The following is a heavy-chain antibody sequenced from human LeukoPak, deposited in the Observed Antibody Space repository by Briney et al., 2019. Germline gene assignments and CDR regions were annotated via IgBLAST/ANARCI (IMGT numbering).Heavy chain of an antibody. CDR2: ISGGGGST. Sequence: PGGSLRLSCAASGFTFDDYAMHWVRQTPGKGLEWVSLISGGGGSTYYADSVKGRFTISRDNSKNSLYLQMNSPRTEDTALYYCAKVGIAAADTRFFDSWGQGTLVTVSS. D-gene: IGHD6-13*01. CDR1: GFTFDDYA. V-gene: IGHV3-43*02. CDR3: AKVGIAAADTRFFDS. J-gene: IGHJ4*02.